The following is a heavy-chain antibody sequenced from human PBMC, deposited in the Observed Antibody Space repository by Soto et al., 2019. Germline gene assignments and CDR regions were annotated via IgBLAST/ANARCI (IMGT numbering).Heavy chain of an antibody. CDR3: ARDSAGALDY. CDR1: AFTFSSYW. D-gene: IGHD5-12*01. Sequence: GGSLRLSCAASAFTFSSYWMAWVHQTPGKGLEWVANIRQDGSDKNYVDSVKGRFTISRDNPKNSLYLQMNSLKAEDTAVYYCARDSAGALDYWGLGTLVTVSS. J-gene: IGHJ4*02. CDR2: IRQDGSDK. V-gene: IGHV3-7*01.